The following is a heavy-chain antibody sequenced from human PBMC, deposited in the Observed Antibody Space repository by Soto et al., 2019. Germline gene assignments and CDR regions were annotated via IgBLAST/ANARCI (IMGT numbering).Heavy chain of an antibody. Sequence: SETLSLTCTVSGGSISSGGYYWSWIRQHPGKGLEWIGYIYYSGSTYYNPSLKSRVTISVDTSKNQFSLKLSSVTAADTAVYYCARDNWNDGGHYYYYGVDVWGQGTTVTVSS. CDR1: GGSISSGGYY. CDR3: ARDNWNDGGHYYYYGVDV. D-gene: IGHD1-20*01. CDR2: IYYSGST. J-gene: IGHJ6*02. V-gene: IGHV4-31*03.